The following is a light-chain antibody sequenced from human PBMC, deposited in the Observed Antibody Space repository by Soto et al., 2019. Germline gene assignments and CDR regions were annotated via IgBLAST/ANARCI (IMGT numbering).Light chain of an antibody. CDR3: QQYDNLPGT. Sequence: DIQMTQSPSSLSASVGDRVTITCLASQDITSYLNWYQQEPGKAPKLLIYDASNLETGIPSRFSGSGFGTDFTFTISSLQPEDIATYYCQQYDNLPGTFGQGTKVDIK. J-gene: IGKJ1*01. CDR1: QDITSY. V-gene: IGKV1-33*01. CDR2: DAS.